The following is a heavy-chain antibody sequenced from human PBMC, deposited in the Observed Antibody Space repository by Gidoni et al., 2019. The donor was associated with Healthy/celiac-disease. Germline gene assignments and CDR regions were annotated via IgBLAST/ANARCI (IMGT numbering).Heavy chain of an antibody. Sequence: QVQLVESGGGVVQPGRSLRLSCAASGFTFSSYAMHWVRQAPGKGLEWVAVISYDGSNKYYADSVKGRFTISRDNSKNTLYLQMNSLRAEDTAVYYCARDQRYFDLWGRGTLVTVSS. CDR1: GFTFSSYA. CDR3: ARDQRYFDL. CDR2: ISYDGSNK. J-gene: IGHJ2*01. V-gene: IGHV3-30-3*01.